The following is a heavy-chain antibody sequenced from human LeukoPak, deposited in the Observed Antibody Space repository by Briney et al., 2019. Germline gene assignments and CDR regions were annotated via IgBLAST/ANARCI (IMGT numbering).Heavy chain of an antibody. Sequence: PGGSLRLPCAASGISFSSYGMSWVRQAPGKGLEWVSTLSSTGTTFYAGSVEGRFTISRANSENTLYLQMDSLRAADTALYYCARVGYSSSWFFFNFWGQGTLVTVSS. CDR2: LSSTGTT. CDR3: ARVGYSSSWFFFNF. V-gene: IGHV3-23*05. CDR1: GISFSSYG. J-gene: IGHJ4*02. D-gene: IGHD6-13*01.